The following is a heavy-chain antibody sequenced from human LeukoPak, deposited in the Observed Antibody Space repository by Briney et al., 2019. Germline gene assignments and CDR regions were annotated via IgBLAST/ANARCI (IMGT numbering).Heavy chain of an antibody. J-gene: IGHJ3*02. Sequence: GGSLRLSCSASGFTFSSYAMSWVRQAPGKGLEWVSAISGSGGSTYYADSVKGRFTISRDNSKNTLYLQMNSLRAEDTAVYYCAKDLLGPDYCSGGSCYVDAFDIWGQGTMVTVSS. CDR1: GFTFSSYA. CDR3: AKDLLGPDYCSGGSCYVDAFDI. D-gene: IGHD2-15*01. CDR2: ISGSGGST. V-gene: IGHV3-23*01.